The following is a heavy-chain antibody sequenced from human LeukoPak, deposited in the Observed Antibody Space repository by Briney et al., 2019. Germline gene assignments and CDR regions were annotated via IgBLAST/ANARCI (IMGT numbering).Heavy chain of an antibody. J-gene: IGHJ5*02. D-gene: IGHD6-13*01. CDR1: SGSVSTSSYY. CDR2: VYYSGST. V-gene: IGHV4-39*07. Sequence: SETLSLTCTVSSGSVSTSSYYWGWIRQPPGKGLEWIGGVYYSGSTYYNPSLKSRVTTSIDTSKNQFSLKMSSVTAADTAVYYCVREVKGYGSSWYQNWFDPWGQGTLVTVSS. CDR3: VREVKGYGSSWYQNWFDP.